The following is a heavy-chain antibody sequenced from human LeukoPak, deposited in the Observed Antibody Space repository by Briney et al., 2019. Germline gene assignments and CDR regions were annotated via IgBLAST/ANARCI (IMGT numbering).Heavy chain of an antibody. D-gene: IGHD4-11*01. CDR2: ISWNSGSI. Sequence: GGSLRLSCAASGFTFDDYAMHWVRQAPGKGLEWVSGISWNSGSIGYADSVKGRFTISRDNAKNSLYLQMNSLRAEDTALYYCAKDIISNDDYYYYGMDVWGRGTTVTVSS. CDR1: GFTFDDYA. CDR3: AKDIISNDDYYYYGMDV. J-gene: IGHJ6*02. V-gene: IGHV3-9*01.